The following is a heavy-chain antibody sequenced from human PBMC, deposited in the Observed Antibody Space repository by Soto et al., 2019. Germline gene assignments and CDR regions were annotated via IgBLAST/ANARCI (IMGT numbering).Heavy chain of an antibody. J-gene: IGHJ5*02. CDR1: GGSLSSGGSY. Sequence: SETLSLTCTVSGGSLSSGGSYWAWIRQSPGKGLEWLGSVYYFGNIYYNPALKSRVTISIDTSKNQFSLRLSSVTAADTAVYYCARVRDWFDPWGQGTLVTVSS. CDR2: VYYFGNI. D-gene: IGHD3-3*01. V-gene: IGHV4-39*01. CDR3: ARVRDWFDP.